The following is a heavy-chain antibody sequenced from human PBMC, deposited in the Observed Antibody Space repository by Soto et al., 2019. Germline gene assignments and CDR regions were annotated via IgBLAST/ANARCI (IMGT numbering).Heavy chain of an antibody. CDR1: GGTFSSYA. Sequence: GASVKVSCKASGGTFSSYAISWVRQAPGQGLEWMGGIIPIFGTANYAQKFQGRVTITADESTSTAYMELSSLRSEDTAVYYCARGYDYGDPASYFDYWGQGTLVTVSS. CDR3: ARGYDYGDPASYFDY. V-gene: IGHV1-69*13. CDR2: IIPIFGTA. D-gene: IGHD4-17*01. J-gene: IGHJ4*02.